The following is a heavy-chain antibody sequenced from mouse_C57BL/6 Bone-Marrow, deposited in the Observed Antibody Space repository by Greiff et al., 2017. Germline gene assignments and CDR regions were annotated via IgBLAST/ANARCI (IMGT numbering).Heavy chain of an antibody. D-gene: IGHD1-1*01. CDR1: GYTFTDYN. Sequence: EVQLQQSGPELVKPGASVKIPCKASGYTFTDYNMDWVKQSHGKSLEWIGDINPNNGGTIYNQKFKGKATLTVDKSSSTAYMELRSLTSEDTAVYYCARGRHYYGSSPYWYFDVWGTGTTVTVSS. J-gene: IGHJ1*03. CDR3: ARGRHYYGSSPYWYFDV. V-gene: IGHV1-18*01. CDR2: INPNNGGT.